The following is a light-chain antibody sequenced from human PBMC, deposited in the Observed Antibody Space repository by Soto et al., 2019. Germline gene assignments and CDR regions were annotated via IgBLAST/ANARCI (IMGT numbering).Light chain of an antibody. J-gene: IGKJ1*01. Sequence: EIVLTQSPGTLSLSPGERATHSCRASQSVRNYLAWYQRKPGQAPRLLIYGASSRATGIPDRFSGSGSGTDFTLTISRLEPEDFAVYYCHQYGGSPQTFGQGTKVDIK. CDR2: GAS. CDR1: QSVRNY. V-gene: IGKV3-20*01. CDR3: HQYGGSPQT.